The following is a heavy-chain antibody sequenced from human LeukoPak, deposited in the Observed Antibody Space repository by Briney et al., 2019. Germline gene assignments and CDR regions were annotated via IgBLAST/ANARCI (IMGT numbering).Heavy chain of an antibody. V-gene: IGHV3-23*01. CDR3: AKDGTGYSSGWYFDY. D-gene: IGHD6-19*01. CDR2: ISGSGGST. CDR1: GFTFSSYG. Sequence: GGTLRLSCAASGFTFSSYGMSWVRQAPGKGLEWVSAISGSGGSTYYADSVKGRFTISRDNSKNTLYLQMNSLRAEDTAVYYSAKDGTGYSSGWYFDYWGQGTLVTVSS. J-gene: IGHJ4*02.